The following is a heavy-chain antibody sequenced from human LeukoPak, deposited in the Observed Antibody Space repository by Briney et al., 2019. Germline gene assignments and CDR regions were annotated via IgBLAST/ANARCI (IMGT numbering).Heavy chain of an antibody. D-gene: IGHD4-11*01. CDR2: INPNSGST. J-gene: IGHJ5*02. Sequence: GGSVKVSCKASGYTFIDYYMHWVRQAPGQGLEWMGWINPNSGSTGYAQKFQGRVTMTRDTSISTAYMELSRLRSDDTAVYYCARWDSNYGFDPWGQGTLVTDSS. V-gene: IGHV1-2*02. CDR1: GYTFIDYY. CDR3: ARWDSNYGFDP.